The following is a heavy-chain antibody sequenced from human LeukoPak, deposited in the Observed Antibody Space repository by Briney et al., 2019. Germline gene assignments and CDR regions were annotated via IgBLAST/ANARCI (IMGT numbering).Heavy chain of an antibody. V-gene: IGHV4-59*12. D-gene: IGHD3-10*01. J-gene: IGHJ4*02. CDR2: IYYSGST. CDR3: AREHYPLLWFGELFHY. Sequence: SETLSLTCTVSGGSISSFYWNWIRQPPGKGLEWIGSIYYSGSTYYNPSLKSRVTISVDTSKNQFSLKLSSVTAADTAVYYCAREHYPLLWFGELFHYWGQGTLVTVSS. CDR1: GGSISSFY.